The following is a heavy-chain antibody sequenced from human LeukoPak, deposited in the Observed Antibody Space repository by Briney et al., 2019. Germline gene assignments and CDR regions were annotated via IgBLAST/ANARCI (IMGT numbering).Heavy chain of an antibody. V-gene: IGHV3-64D*06. D-gene: IGHD4-17*01. Sequence: PGGSLRLSCSASGFTFSSYTMYWVRQAPGKGLEYVSTITGNGDITNYADSVKGRFAISRDNSKNTLNLLMSSLRPEDTAVYYCVKQHGEWRPGGYFLHWGQGTLVTVSS. CDR2: ITGNGDIT. CDR1: GFTFSSYT. J-gene: IGHJ1*01. CDR3: VKQHGEWRPGGYFLH.